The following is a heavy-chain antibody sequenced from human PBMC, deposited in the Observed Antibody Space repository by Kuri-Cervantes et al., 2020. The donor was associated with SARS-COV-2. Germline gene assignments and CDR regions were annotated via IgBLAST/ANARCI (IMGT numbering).Heavy chain of an antibody. CDR1: GGSFSGYY. CDR2: INHSGST. CDR3: ARATYYYDSSGYYSDY. D-gene: IGHD3-22*01. Sequence: SETLSLTCAVYGGSFSGYYWSWIHQPPGKGLEWIGEINHSGSTNYNPSLKSRVTISVDTSKNQFSLKLSSVTAADTAVYYCARATYYYDSSGYYSDYWGQGTLVTVSS. V-gene: IGHV4-34*01. J-gene: IGHJ4*02.